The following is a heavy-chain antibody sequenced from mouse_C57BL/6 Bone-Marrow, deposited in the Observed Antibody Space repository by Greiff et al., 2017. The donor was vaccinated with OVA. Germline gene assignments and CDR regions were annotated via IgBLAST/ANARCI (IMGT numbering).Heavy chain of an antibody. Sequence: QVQLQQPGAELVKPGASVKLSCKASGYTFTSYWMHWVKQRPGQGLEWIGMIHPNSGSTNYNEKFKSKATLTVDKSSSTAYMQLSSLTSEDSAVYYCARSRQLRLPDYWGQGTTLTVSS. CDR1: GYTFTSYW. V-gene: IGHV1-64*01. D-gene: IGHD3-2*02. J-gene: IGHJ2*01. CDR2: IHPNSGST. CDR3: ARSRQLRLPDY.